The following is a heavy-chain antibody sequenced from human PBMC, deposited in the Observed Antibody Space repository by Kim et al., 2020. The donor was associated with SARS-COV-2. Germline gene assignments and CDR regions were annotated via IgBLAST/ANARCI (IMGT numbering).Heavy chain of an antibody. Sequence: SETLSLTCTVSGGSISSSSYYWGWIRQPPGKGLEWIGSIYYSGSTYYNPSLKSRVTISVDTSKNQFSLKLSSVTAADTAVYYCARHIPDFWSGYYPPHYYYYGMDVWGQGTTVTVSS. V-gene: IGHV4-39*01. D-gene: IGHD3-3*01. CDR1: GGSISSSSYY. J-gene: IGHJ6*02. CDR2: IYYSGST. CDR3: ARHIPDFWSGYYPPHYYYYGMDV.